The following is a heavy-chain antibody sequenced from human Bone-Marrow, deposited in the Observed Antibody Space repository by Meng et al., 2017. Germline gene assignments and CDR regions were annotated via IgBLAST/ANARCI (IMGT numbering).Heavy chain of an antibody. V-gene: IGHV1-69*01. CDR2: IIPIFGTA. D-gene: IGHD5-24*01. J-gene: IGHJ4*02. Sequence: QGRLGQAGAEVKKLGSSVKVSCKASGGTFSSYAISWVRQAPGQGLEWMGGIIPIFGTANYAQKFQGRVTITTDESTSTAYMELSSLRSEDTAVYYCARARDGDYFDYWGQGTLVTVSS. CDR3: ARARDGDYFDY. CDR1: GGTFSSYA.